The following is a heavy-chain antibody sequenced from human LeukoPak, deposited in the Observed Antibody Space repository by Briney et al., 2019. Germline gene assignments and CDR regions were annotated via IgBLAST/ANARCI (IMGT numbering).Heavy chain of an antibody. CDR2: IIPLFGTP. J-gene: IGHJ6*04. CDR1: GGTFSSYT. CDR3: ASATLRCSGGSCYEMDV. Sequence: ASVKVSCKASGGTFSSYTISWVRQAPGQGLEWMGGIIPLFGTPDYAQKFQDRLTITADKSTSTAYMELSSLRSEDTAVYYCASATLRCSGGSCYEMDVWGKGTTVTVSS. D-gene: IGHD2-15*01. V-gene: IGHV1-69*06.